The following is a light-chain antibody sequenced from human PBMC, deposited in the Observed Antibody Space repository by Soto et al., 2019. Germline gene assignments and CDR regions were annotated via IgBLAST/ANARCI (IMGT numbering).Light chain of an antibody. J-gene: IGKJ4*01. Sequence: EIVLTQSPATLSLSPGERATLSCRASQRVSSNLAWYQQKPGQAPRLPIYGASTRATDIPAKFSGSGSGTEFSLTISSLQSEDFALYYCQQYNSWPLTFGGGTKVDIK. CDR2: GAS. CDR1: QRVSSN. CDR3: QQYNSWPLT. V-gene: IGKV3-15*01.